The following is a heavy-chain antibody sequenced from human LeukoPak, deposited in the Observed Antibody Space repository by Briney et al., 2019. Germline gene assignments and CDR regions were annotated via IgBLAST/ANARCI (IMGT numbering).Heavy chain of an antibody. CDR3: ARGNGYRDFDY. Sequence: SETLSLTCAVYGGSFSSYYWSWIRQPPGKGLEWIGEINHSGSTNYNPSLKSRVTISVDTSKNQFSLKLSSVTAADTAVYYCARGNGYRDFDYWGQGTLVTVSS. V-gene: IGHV4-34*01. J-gene: IGHJ4*02. D-gene: IGHD5-18*01. CDR2: INHSGST. CDR1: GGSFSSYY.